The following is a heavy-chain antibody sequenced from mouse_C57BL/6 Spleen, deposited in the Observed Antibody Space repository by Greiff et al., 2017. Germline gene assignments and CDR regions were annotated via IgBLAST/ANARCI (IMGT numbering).Heavy chain of an antibody. J-gene: IGHJ4*01. D-gene: IGHD2-4*01. V-gene: IGHV10-3*01. CDR2: IRSKSSNYAT. CDR3: VKDYDSIYYYAMDY. CDR1: GFTFNTYA. Sequence: DVKLVESGGGLVQPKGSLKLSCAASGFTFNTYAMHWVRQAPGKGLEWVARIRSKSSNYATYYADSVKDRFTISRDDSQSMLYLQMNNLKTEDTAMYYCVKDYDSIYYYAMDYWGQGTSVTVSS.